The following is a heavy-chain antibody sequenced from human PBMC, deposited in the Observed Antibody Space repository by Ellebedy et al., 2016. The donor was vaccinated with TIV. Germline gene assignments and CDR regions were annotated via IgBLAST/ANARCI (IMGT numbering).Heavy chain of an antibody. Sequence: GESLKISCAASGFSFSSYSMNWVRQAPGKGLEWVSGISSSGDSTYYADSVKGRFTVSRDNSKNTLFLQVNSLRAEDTAVYYCIFKGMSACLYWGQGTLVTVSS. CDR3: IFKGMSACLY. V-gene: IGHV3-23*01. CDR1: GFSFSSYS. D-gene: IGHD6-6*01. J-gene: IGHJ1*01. CDR2: ISSSGDST.